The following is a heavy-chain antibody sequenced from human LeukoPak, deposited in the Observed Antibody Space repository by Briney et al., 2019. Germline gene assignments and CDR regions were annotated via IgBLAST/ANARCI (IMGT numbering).Heavy chain of an antibody. J-gene: IGHJ3*02. V-gene: IGHV4-31*03. CDR3: ARDFTGGTFDS. Sequence: PSETLSPTCTVSGGSISNGGYYWSWVRQHPGKGLEWIGSIFGSGSTYYNPSLKSRLTISVDTSKNLFSLKLTSVIAADTAVYYCARDFTGGTFDSWGQGTMVSVSS. CDR1: GGSISNGGYY. CDR2: IFGSGST. D-gene: IGHD3-16*01.